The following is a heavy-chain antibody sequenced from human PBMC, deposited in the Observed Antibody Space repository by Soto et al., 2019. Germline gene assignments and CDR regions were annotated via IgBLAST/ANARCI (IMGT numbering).Heavy chain of an antibody. Sequence: QVQLQESGPGLVKPSQTLSLTCTVSGVSISSGGYYWSWIRQHPGKGLEWIGYIYYSGSTYYNPFLKSRFTISVDPSKNQFSLKLSSVTAADTAVYYCARSFCVAAAGPFDYRGQVTLVTVSS. V-gene: IGHV4-31*03. D-gene: IGHD6-13*01. CDR1: GVSISSGGYY. CDR3: ARSFCVAAAGPFDY. J-gene: IGHJ4*02. CDR2: IYYSGST.